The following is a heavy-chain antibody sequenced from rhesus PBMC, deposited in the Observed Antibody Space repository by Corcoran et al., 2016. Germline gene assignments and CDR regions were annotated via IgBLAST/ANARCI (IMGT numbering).Heavy chain of an antibody. CDR1: GYSISSGYY. V-gene: IGHV4-99*01. CDR2: IRGISGSP. J-gene: IGHJ4*01. CDR3: ASHPWRWLAFDS. D-gene: IGHD6-37*01. Sequence: QVQMQESGPGLVKPSETLSLTCAVSGYSISSGYYWGWIRPPPGKGLEYIWYIRGISGSPHYKPSLTSRLTISKDTSKYQFSLNLTSVTAADTAVYYCASHPWRWLAFDSWGQGVLVTVSS.